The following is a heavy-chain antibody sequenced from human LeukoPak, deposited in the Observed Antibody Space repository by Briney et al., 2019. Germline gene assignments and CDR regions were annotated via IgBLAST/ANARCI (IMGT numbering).Heavy chain of an antibody. D-gene: IGHD3-10*01. CDR2: ISGSGGST. CDR1: GFTFSNYA. Sequence: GGSLRLSCAASGFTFSNYAMSWVRQAPGKGLECVSSISGSGGSTYYADSVKGRFTISRDNSKNTLFLQMNSLKAEDTAVYYCASTRGVITNPFDYWGQGTLVTVSS. V-gene: IGHV3-23*01. CDR3: ASTRGVITNPFDY. J-gene: IGHJ4*02.